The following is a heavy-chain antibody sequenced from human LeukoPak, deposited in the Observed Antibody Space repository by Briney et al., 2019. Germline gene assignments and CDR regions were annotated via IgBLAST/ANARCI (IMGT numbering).Heavy chain of an antibody. J-gene: IGHJ4*02. CDR1: GYTFSNFG. CDR3: ARDGTSTDDY. CDR2: ISGNNDNP. D-gene: IGHD2-2*01. V-gene: IGHV1-18*01. Sequence: ASVKVSCKASGYTFSNFGINWVRQAPGQGLEWIAWISGNNDNPNYGQKFQGRFTVTTDSSTSTAYMELRNLRSDDTAVYYCARDGTSTDDYWGQGALVTVSS.